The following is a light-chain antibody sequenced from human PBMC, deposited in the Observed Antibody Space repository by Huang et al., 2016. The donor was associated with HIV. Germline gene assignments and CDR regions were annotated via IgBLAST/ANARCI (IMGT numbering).Light chain of an antibody. CDR3: QQYHR. Sequence: DIQMTQSPSSLSAFVGDRVTITCQASQDISNYLNWYQQKPGKAPELLIYDASNLETGGPSRCSGSKSGTDFTFTISSLQPEDIATYYCQQYHRFGGGTKVEIK. V-gene: IGKV1-33*01. CDR2: DAS. J-gene: IGKJ4*01. CDR1: QDISNY.